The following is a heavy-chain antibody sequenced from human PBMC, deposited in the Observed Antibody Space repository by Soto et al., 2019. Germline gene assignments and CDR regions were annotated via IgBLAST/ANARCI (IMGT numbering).Heavy chain of an antibody. CDR3: ARGVATITLLFDY. V-gene: IGHV1-69*13. Sequence: ASVKVSCKASGGTFSSYAISWVRQAPGQGLEWMGGIIPIFGTANYAQKFQGRVTITADESTSTAYMELSSLRSEDTAVYYCARGVATITLLFDYWGQGTLVTVSS. J-gene: IGHJ4*02. CDR2: IIPIFGTA. D-gene: IGHD5-12*01. CDR1: GGTFSSYA.